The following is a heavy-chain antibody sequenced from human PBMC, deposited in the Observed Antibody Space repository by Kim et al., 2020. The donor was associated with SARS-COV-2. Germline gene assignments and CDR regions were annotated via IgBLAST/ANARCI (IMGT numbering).Heavy chain of an antibody. D-gene: IGHD3-22*01. CDR2: IHYSGST. Sequence: SETLSLTCTVSGGSISSSSYYWGWIRQPPGKGLEWIGSIHYSGSTYYNPSLKSRVTISVDTSKNQFSLKLSSVTAADTAVYYCARMWSSSYYDSSGYLNWFDPWGQGTLVTVSS. CDR3: ARMWSSSYYDSSGYLNWFDP. J-gene: IGHJ5*02. CDR1: GGSISSSSYY. V-gene: IGHV4-39*01.